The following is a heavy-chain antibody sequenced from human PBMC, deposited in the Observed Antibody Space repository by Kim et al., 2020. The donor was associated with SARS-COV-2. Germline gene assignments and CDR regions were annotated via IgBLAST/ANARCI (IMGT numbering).Heavy chain of an antibody. V-gene: IGHV3-33*01. D-gene: IGHD6-13*01. Sequence: GGSLRLSCAASGFTFSSYGMHWVRQAPGKGLEWVAVIWYDGSNKYYADSVKGPFTISRDNSKNTLYLQMNSLRAEDTAVYYCSSSWYRNLYYYYGMDVWGQGTTVTVSS. J-gene: IGHJ6*02. CDR1: GFTFSSYG. CDR2: IWYDGSNK. CDR3: SSSWYRNLYYYYGMDV.